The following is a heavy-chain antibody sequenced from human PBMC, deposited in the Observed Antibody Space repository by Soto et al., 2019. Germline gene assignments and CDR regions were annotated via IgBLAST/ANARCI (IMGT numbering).Heavy chain of an antibody. V-gene: IGHV1-2*02. Sequence: QVQLVQSGAEVKKPGASVKVSCKASGFTFSAYYIYWVRQAPGQGLEWIGWINPNSGGTNNAQKYQGRVTMTRDTSTSTVYMERSALMPDDTAVYYCARSLLDEYSSSWRSAYYGMDVWGQGTTVTVSS. CDR3: ARSLLDEYSSSWRSAYYGMDV. J-gene: IGHJ6*02. D-gene: IGHD6-13*01. CDR2: INPNSGGT. CDR1: GFTFSAYY.